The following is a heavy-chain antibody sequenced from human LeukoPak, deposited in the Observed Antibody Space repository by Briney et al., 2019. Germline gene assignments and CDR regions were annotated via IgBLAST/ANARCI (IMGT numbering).Heavy chain of an antibody. CDR1: GFTFSSYG. J-gene: IGHJ4*02. CDR2: ISYDGSYK. D-gene: IGHD4-17*01. CDR3: AKVGDYGDYALDY. Sequence: PGRTLRLSCAASGFTFSSYGMHWVRQAPGKGLEWVAVISYDGSYKYYADSVKGRFTISRDNSKTTLYLQMNSLRAEDTAVYYCAKVGDYGDYALDYWGQGTLVTVSS. V-gene: IGHV3-30*18.